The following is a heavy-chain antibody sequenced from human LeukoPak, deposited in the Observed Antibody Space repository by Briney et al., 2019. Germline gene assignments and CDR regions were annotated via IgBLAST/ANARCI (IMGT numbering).Heavy chain of an antibody. CDR2: IWYDGSNK. V-gene: IGHV3-33*01. Sequence: GSLRLSCAASGFTFSSYGMHWVRQAPGKGLEWVAVIWYDGSNKYYADSVKGRFTISRDNSKNTLYLQMNSLRAEDTAVYYCARDDLDTAPFDYWGQGTLVTVSS. CDR1: GFTFSSYG. CDR3: ARDDLDTAPFDY. J-gene: IGHJ4*02. D-gene: IGHD5-18*01.